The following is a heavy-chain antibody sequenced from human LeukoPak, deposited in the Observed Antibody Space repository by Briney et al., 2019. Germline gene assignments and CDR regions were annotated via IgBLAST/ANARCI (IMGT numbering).Heavy chain of an antibody. CDR3: ARGNPYYYGSGSYYHDY. V-gene: IGHV3-7*04. CDR1: GFTFSSYW. Sequence: PGGSLRLSCAASGFTFSSYWMSWVRQAPGKGLEWVANIKQDGSEKYYVDSVKGRFTISRDNAKNSLYLQMNSLRAEDTAVYYCARGNPYYYGSGSYYHDYWGQGTLVTASS. D-gene: IGHD3-10*01. J-gene: IGHJ4*02. CDR2: IKQDGSEK.